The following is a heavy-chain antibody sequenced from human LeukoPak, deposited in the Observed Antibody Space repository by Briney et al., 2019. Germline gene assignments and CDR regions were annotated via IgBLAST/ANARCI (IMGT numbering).Heavy chain of an antibody. CDR2: IIPIFGTA. CDR1: GGTFSSYA. Sequence: ASVKVSCKVSGGTFSSYAISWVRQAPGQGLEWMGRIIPIFGTANYAQKFQGRVTITTDESTSTAYMELSSLRSEDTAVYYCAHGYYDSSGYSTWGQGTLVTVSS. J-gene: IGHJ4*02. CDR3: AHGYYDSSGYST. V-gene: IGHV1-69*05. D-gene: IGHD3-22*01.